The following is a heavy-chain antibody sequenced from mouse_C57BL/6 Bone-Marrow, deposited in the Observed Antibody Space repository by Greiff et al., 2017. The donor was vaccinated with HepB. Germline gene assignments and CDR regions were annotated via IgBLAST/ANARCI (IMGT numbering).Heavy chain of an antibody. Sequence: VQLVESGPGLVAPSQSLSITCTVSGFSLTSYGVAWVRQPLGKGLEWLGVLWGGGSTNYNSALMYRLSISKDNSRSQVLLKMNSLQTDDTAMYYCAKNYGTYYAMDYWGQGTAVTVSS. CDR1: GFSLTSYG. V-gene: IGHV2-9*01. CDR2: LWGGGST. CDR3: AKNYGTYYAMDY. J-gene: IGHJ4*01. D-gene: IGHD1-1*01.